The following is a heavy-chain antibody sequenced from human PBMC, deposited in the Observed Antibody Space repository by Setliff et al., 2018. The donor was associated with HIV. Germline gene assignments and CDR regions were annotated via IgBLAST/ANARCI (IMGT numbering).Heavy chain of an antibody. CDR2: ITPTDDIT. J-gene: IGHJ4*02. V-gene: IGHV1-46*01. Sequence: ASVKVSCKASGFTLISYHMHWVRQAPGRGLEWMTMITPTDDITTYAQNFQGRVTMTRDTSTSTVYMELSSLRSEDTAVYYCVSISSSYDYWGQGTLVTVSS. CDR3: VSISSSYDY. CDR1: GFTLISYH. D-gene: IGHD6-6*01.